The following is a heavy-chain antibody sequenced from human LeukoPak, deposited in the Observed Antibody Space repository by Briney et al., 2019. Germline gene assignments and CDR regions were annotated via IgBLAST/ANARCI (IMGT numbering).Heavy chain of an antibody. CDR3: ARAGGWAREDYKGDAFDI. D-gene: IGHD6-19*01. V-gene: IGHV1-69*01. CDR1: GGTFSSYA. Sequence: SVKVSCKASGGTFSSYAISWVRQAPGQGLEWMGGIIPIFGTVNYVQKFQGRVTITADESTSTAYMELRSLRSDDTAVYYCARAGGWAREDYKGDAFDIWGQGTMVTVSS. CDR2: IIPIFGTV. J-gene: IGHJ3*02.